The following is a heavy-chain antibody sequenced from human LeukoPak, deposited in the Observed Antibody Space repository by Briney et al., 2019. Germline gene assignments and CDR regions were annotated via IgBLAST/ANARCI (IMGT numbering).Heavy chain of an antibody. CDR1: GGSISSSSYY. V-gene: IGHV4-39*01. CDR3: ANLNYGSGSYYSEYFQH. D-gene: IGHD3-10*01. Sequence: KPSETLSLTCTDSGGSISSSSYYWGWIRQPPGKGLEWIGSIYYSGSTYYNPSLKSRVTISVDTSKNQFSLKLSSVTAADTAVYYCANLNYGSGSYYSEYFQHWGQGTLVTVSS. J-gene: IGHJ1*01. CDR2: IYYSGST.